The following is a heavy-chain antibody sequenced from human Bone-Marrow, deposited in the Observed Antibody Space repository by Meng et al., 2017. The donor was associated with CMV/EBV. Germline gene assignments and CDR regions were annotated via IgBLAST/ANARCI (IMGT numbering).Heavy chain of an antibody. D-gene: IGHD3-22*01. CDR3: ARDFYYFESSGGRDYYHYVMDV. Sequence: ASVKVSCKASGYTFTSYDINWVRQATGQGLEWMGWMNFNSANTGYAQKFQGRVFMTRNTSTSTAYMELSSLRSEDTAVYYCARDFYYFESSGGRDYYHYVMDVWGQGTTVTVSS. CDR1: GYTFTSYD. J-gene: IGHJ6*02. CDR2: MNFNSANT. V-gene: IGHV1-8*02.